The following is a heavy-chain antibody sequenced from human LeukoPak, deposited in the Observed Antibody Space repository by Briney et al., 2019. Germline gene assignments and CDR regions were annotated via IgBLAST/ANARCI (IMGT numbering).Heavy chain of an antibody. D-gene: IGHD3-22*01. Sequence: GGSLGLSCAASGFTFSSYAMHWVRQAPGKGLEWVAVISYDGSNKYYADSVKGRFTISRDNSKNTLYLQMNSLRAEDTAVYYCARDDYYDSSNLDYWGQGTLVTVSS. CDR3: ARDDYYDSSNLDY. J-gene: IGHJ4*02. CDR1: GFTFSSYA. CDR2: ISYDGSNK. V-gene: IGHV3-30-3*01.